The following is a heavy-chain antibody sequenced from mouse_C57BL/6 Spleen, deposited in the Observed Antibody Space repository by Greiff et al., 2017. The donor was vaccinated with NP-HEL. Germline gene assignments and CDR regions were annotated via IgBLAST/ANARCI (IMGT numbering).Heavy chain of an antibody. CDR3: ARSFITTVVADFDY. CDR1: GYSFTDYN. Sequence: VQLQQSGPELVKPGASVQISCKASGYSFTDYNMNWVKQSNGKSLEWIGVINPNYGTTSYNQKFKGKATLTVDQSSSTAYMQLNSLTSEDSAVYYCARSFITTVVADFDYWGQGTTLTVSS. V-gene: IGHV1-39*01. J-gene: IGHJ2*01. D-gene: IGHD1-1*01. CDR2: INPNYGTT.